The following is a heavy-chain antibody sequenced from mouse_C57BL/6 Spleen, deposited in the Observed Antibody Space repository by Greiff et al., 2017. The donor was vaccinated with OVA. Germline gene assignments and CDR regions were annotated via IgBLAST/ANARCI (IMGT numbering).Heavy chain of an antibody. J-gene: IGHJ2*01. Sequence: EVKLVESGGGLVQPGGSLSLSCAASGFTFPDYYMSWVRQPPGKALEWLGFIRNKANGYTTEYSASVKGRFTISRDNSQSILYLQMNALRAEDSATYYCARYTTVVATGYFDYWGQGTTLTVSS. D-gene: IGHD1-1*01. V-gene: IGHV7-3*01. CDR1: GFTFPDYY. CDR2: IRNKANGYTT. CDR3: ARYTTVVATGYFDY.